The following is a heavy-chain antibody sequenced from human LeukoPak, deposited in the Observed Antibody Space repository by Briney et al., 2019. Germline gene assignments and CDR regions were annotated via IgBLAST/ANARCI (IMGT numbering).Heavy chain of an antibody. J-gene: IGHJ5*02. Sequence: SETLSLTCTVSGGSISSGDYYWSWIRQPPGKGLEWIGYIYYSGSTYYNPSLKSRVTISVDTSKNQFSLKPSSVTAADTAVYYCARADYDFWSGYYTPNWFDPWGQGTLVTVSS. V-gene: IGHV4-30-4*08. D-gene: IGHD3-3*01. CDR2: IYYSGST. CDR1: GGSISSGDYY. CDR3: ARADYDFWSGYYTPNWFDP.